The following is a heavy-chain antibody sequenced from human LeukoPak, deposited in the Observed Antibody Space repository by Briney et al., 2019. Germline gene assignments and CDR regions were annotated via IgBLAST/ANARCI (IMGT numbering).Heavy chain of an antibody. CDR2: VYSSGST. V-gene: IGHV4-59*11. CDR3: ARDSSGYNWFDP. D-gene: IGHD3-22*01. CDR1: GASISGHY. Sequence: SETLSLTCTVSGASISGHYWIWIRQPPGRGLEWIGYVYSSGSTNYNLSLKSRVTMSVDTSKNQFSLKLSSVTAADTAVYYCARDSSGYNWFDPWGQGTLVTVSS. J-gene: IGHJ5*02.